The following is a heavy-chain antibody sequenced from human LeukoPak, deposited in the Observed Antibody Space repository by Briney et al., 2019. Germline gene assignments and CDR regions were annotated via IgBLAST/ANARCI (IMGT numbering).Heavy chain of an antibody. CDR3: ARGKSIIMVRDDAFDI. J-gene: IGHJ3*02. Sequence: SQTLSLTCTVSGGSISSGGYYWSWIRQHPGKGLEWIGYIYYSGSTYYNPSLKSRVTISVDTSKNQFSLKLSSVTAADTAVYYCARGKSIIMVRDDAFDIWGQGTMVTVSS. CDR1: GGSISSGGYY. CDR2: IYYSGST. V-gene: IGHV4-31*03. D-gene: IGHD3-10*01.